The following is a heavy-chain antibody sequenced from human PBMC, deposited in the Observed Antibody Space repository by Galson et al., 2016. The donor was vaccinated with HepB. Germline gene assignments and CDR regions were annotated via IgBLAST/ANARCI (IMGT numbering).Heavy chain of an antibody. CDR2: IKSYGGST. J-gene: IGHJ4*02. CDR3: ARVRWGYCGGDCSSPYFDY. V-gene: IGHV3-23*01. D-gene: IGHD2-21*02. Sequence: SLRLSCAVSGITFSSYAMSWVRQAPGKGPEWVSTIKSYGGSTDYADDVQGRFTISRDDSKSTLYLQMNSLRDEDTAVYYCARVRWGYCGGDCSSPYFDYWGQGTLVTVSS. CDR1: GITFSSYA.